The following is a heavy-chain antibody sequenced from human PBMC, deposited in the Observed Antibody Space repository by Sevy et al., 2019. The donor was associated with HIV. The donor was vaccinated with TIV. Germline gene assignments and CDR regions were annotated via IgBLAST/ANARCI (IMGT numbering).Heavy chain of an antibody. D-gene: IGHD6-19*01. CDR2: IIPILGTV. CDR3: ARGGGNGWYYFDY. V-gene: IGHV1-69*13. Sequence: ASVKVSCKASGGTFGRYGISWVRQAPGQGLEWMGGIIPILGTVNYAQKFQGRVTITADESTKTAYMELSSLRSEDTAVYYCARGGGNGWYYFDYWGQETLVTVSS. J-gene: IGHJ4*02. CDR1: GGTFGRYG.